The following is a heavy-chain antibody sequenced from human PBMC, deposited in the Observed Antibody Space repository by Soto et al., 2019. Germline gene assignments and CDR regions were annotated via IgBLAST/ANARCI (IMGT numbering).Heavy chain of an antibody. Sequence: AASVKVSCKASGGTFSSYAISWVRQAPGQGLEWMGGIIPIFGTANYAQKFQGRVTITADKFTSTAYMELSSLRSEDTAVYYCARGGRREPTSFYNGMDVWGQGTTVTVSS. J-gene: IGHJ6*02. D-gene: IGHD1-26*01. CDR3: ARGGRREPTSFYNGMDV. V-gene: IGHV1-69*06. CDR2: IIPIFGTA. CDR1: GGTFSSYA.